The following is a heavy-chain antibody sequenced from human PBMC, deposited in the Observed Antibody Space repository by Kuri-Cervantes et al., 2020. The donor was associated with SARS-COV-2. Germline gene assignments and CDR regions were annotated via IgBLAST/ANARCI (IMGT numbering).Heavy chain of an antibody. CDR2: FDPEDGET. CDR3: ARTNDYYDSSGYYRGNWFDP. D-gene: IGHD3-22*01. CDR1: GYTLTELS. V-gene: IGHV1-24*01. Sequence: ASVKVSCKVSGYTLTELSMHWVRQAPGKGLEWMGGFDPEDGETIYAQKFQGRVTMTEDTSTDTAYMELSSLRSEDTAVYYCARTNDYYDSSGYYRGNWFDPWGQGTLVTVSS. J-gene: IGHJ5*02.